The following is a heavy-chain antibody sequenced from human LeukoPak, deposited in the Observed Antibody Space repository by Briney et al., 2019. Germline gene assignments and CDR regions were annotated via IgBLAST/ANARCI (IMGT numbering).Heavy chain of an antibody. CDR3: ARHSDDILPGYYYYYGMDV. J-gene: IGHJ6*02. CDR2: IYYSGST. CDR1: GGSISSYY. V-gene: IGHV4-59*08. D-gene: IGHD3-9*01. Sequence: SETLSLTCTVSGGSISSYYWSWIRQPPGKGLEWIGYIYYSGSTNYNPSPKSRVTISVDTSKNQFSLKLSSVTAADTAVYYCARHSDDILPGYYYYYGMDVWGQGTTVTVSS.